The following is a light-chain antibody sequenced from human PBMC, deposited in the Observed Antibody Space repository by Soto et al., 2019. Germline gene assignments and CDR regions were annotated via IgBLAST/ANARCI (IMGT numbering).Light chain of an antibody. CDR1: QSVSSNS. Sequence: EIVLTQSPGTLSLSPGDGDTLSCRASQSVSSNSLAWYQQKPGPAPSLLVYGASTMATGIPVRFSGSGSGTDFTLTINRLEPEDFAVYYCQQYGSSPLTFGGGTKVEIK. CDR2: GAS. V-gene: IGKV3-20*01. J-gene: IGKJ4*01. CDR3: QQYGSSPLT.